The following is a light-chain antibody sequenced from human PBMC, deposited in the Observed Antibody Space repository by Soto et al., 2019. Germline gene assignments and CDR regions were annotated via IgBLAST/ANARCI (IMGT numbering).Light chain of an antibody. CDR2: GAS. J-gene: IGKJ1*01. CDR1: QSVSSSY. CDR3: QHYGTSPTWT. Sequence: DIVLTQSPGTLSLSPGERATLSCRASQSVSSSYLAWYQQKPGQAPRLLIYGASSRATGIPDRFSGDGSGTDFTLSISRLEHEDVVVYYCQHYGTSPTWTFGEGTKVEV. V-gene: IGKV3-20*01.